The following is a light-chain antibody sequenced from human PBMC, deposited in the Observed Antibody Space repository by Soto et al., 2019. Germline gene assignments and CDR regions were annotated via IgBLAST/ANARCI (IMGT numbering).Light chain of an antibody. Sequence: EIVMTQSPATLSVSPGERASLSCWASQSVSSNLAWYQQKPGQAPRLLIYGTSTRATGIPARFSGSRSGTELTLTICSLQSEDFAVYYCQQYNYWPYTFGQGTKLEIK. CDR2: GTS. V-gene: IGKV3-15*01. CDR3: QQYNYWPYT. CDR1: QSVSSN. J-gene: IGKJ2*01.